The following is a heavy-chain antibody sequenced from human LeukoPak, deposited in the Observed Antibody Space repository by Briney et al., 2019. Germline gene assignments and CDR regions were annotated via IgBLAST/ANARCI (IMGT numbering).Heavy chain of an antibody. CDR2: ISAYNGNT. V-gene: IGHV1-18*01. CDR3: ATTNDLWGDY. J-gene: IGHJ4*02. Sequence: ASVKVSCKASGYIFTSYGISLVRQAPGQGLEWMGWISAYNGNTNYAQKLQGRVTMTTDTSTSTAYMELRSLRSDDTAVYYCATTNDLWGDYWGQGTLVTVSS. CDR1: GYIFTSYG. D-gene: IGHD5-24*01.